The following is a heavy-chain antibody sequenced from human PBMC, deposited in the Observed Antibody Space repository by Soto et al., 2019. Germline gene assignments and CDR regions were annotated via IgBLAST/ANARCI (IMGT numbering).Heavy chain of an antibody. D-gene: IGHD3-3*01. J-gene: IGHJ5*02. CDR2: IYSGGST. CDR1: GFSVSSNY. CDR3: ARVNTIFVCYDP. V-gene: IGHV3-53*01. Sequence: PGGSLRLSCAASGFSVSSNYMSWVRQAPGKGLEWVSVIYSGGSTYYADSVKGRFTISRDNSKNTLYLQMNRLRAEDTAVYYCARVNTIFVCYDPWGQGTLVTVSS.